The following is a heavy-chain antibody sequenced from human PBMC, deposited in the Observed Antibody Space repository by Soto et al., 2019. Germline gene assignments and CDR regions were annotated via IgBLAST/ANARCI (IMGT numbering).Heavy chain of an antibody. J-gene: IGHJ4*02. D-gene: IGHD3-22*01. Sequence: QVQLVESGGGVVQPGRSLRLSCAASGFTFSSYGMHWVRQAPGKGLEWVAVIWYDGSNKYYADSVKGRFTISRDNSKNKVYLQSNSLRAEDTAVYFCARGVSYYYDSSGYFFDYWGQGTLVTVSS. CDR2: IWYDGSNK. CDR1: GFTFSSYG. CDR3: ARGVSYYYDSSGYFFDY. V-gene: IGHV3-33*01.